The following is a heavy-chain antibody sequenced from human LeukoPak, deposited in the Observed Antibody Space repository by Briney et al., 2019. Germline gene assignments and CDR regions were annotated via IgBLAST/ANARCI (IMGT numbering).Heavy chain of an antibody. CDR1: GGSISSGSYY. CDR3: ARDYTGSYYYYYMDV. Sequence: SETLSLTCTASGGSISSGSYYWSWIRQPAGKGLEWIGRIYTSGSTNYNPSLKRRVTISVDTSKNQFSLKLSSVTAADTAVYYCARDYTGSYYYYYMDVWGKGTTVTVSS. D-gene: IGHD2-8*02. J-gene: IGHJ6*03. V-gene: IGHV4-61*02. CDR2: IYTSGST.